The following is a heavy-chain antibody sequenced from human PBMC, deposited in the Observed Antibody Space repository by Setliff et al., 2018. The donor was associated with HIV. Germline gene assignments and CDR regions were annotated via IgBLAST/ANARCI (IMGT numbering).Heavy chain of an antibody. CDR2: INAGNGNT. D-gene: IGHD4-17*01. CDR3: ARDRSPLRGDYDAFDI. V-gene: IGHV1-3*01. J-gene: IGHJ3*02. Sequence: GASVKVSCKASGYTFTSYGISWVRQAPGQRLEWMGWINAGNGNTKYSQKFQGRVTITRDTSASTAYMELSSLRSGDTAVYYCARDRSPLRGDYDAFDIWGQGTMVTVS. CDR1: GYTFTSYG.